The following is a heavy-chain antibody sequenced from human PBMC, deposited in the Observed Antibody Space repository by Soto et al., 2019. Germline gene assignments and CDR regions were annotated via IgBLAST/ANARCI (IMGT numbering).Heavy chain of an antibody. J-gene: IGHJ6*02. CDR1: GFTFSTYG. Sequence: QVQLVESGGGVVQPGRSLRLSWAASGFTFSTYGMHWVRQAPGKGLEWVAVISYDGSNKDYVDSVKGRFSISRDKSKNTLYLQMTSLRAEDTAVYYCSKDRSSGEPYYYDGVDVWGQGTMVTVSS. CDR2: ISYDGSNK. V-gene: IGHV3-30*18. CDR3: SKDRSSGEPYYYDGVDV. D-gene: IGHD4-17*01.